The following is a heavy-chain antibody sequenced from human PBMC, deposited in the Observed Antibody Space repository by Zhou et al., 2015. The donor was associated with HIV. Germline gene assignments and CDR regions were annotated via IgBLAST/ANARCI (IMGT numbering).Heavy chain of an antibody. Sequence: EVQLVESGGGLIQPGRSLRLSCTASGFIFGDYTMTWFRQAPGKGLEWVGRSRDKSRGYTTEYAAPVKGRFIITRDDSKNSMYLEMNSLTSEDTAVYHCGRIGGYTYGHDGFDIWGQGTKVTVAA. J-gene: IGHJ3*02. CDR1: GFIFGDYT. CDR3: GRIGGYTYGHDGFDI. D-gene: IGHD5-18*01. CDR2: SRDKSRGYTT. V-gene: IGHV3-72*01.